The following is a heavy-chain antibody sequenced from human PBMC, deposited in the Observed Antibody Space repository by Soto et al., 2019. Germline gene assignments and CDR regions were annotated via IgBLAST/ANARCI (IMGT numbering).Heavy chain of an antibody. CDR1: GGTFSSYA. D-gene: IGHD3-10*01. CDR2: IIPIFGTA. CDR3: ARAKPGRVRGARMSYGMDV. Sequence: QVQLVQSGAEVKKPGSSVKVSCKASGGTFSSYAISWVRQAPGQGLEWMGGIIPIFGTANYAQKFQGRVTITAEEATSTAYMELSSLRSEETAVYYCARAKPGRVRGARMSYGMDVWGQGTTVTVSS. V-gene: IGHV1-69*12. J-gene: IGHJ6*02.